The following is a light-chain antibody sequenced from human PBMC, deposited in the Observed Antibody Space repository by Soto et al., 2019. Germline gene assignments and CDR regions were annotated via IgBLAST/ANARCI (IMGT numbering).Light chain of an antibody. Sequence: EIVLTQSPGTLSVSPGGRATLSCRASQSVRSNLAWYQQKPGQAPRPLIYGASTRATGIPARFSGSRSGTDFTLTISSLEPEDSAVYYCQQRHMWPITFGQGTRLEIK. V-gene: IGKV3-11*01. CDR3: QQRHMWPIT. J-gene: IGKJ5*01. CDR2: GAS. CDR1: QSVRSN.